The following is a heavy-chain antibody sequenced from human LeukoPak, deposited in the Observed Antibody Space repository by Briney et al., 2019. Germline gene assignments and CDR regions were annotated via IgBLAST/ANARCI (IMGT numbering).Heavy chain of an antibody. J-gene: IGHJ6*04. V-gene: IGHV3-21*01. CDR1: GFTFSSYS. CDR2: ISSSSSYI. CDR3: AELGITMIGGV. Sequence: GGSLRLACAASGFTFSSYSMNWVRQAPGKGLEWVSSISSSSSYIYYADSVKGRFTISRDNAKNSLYLQMNSLRAEDTAVYYCAELGITMIGGVWGKGTTVTISS. D-gene: IGHD3-10*02.